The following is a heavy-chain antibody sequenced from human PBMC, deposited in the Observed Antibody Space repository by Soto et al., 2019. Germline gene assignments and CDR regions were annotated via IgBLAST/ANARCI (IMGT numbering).Heavy chain of an antibody. J-gene: IGHJ4*02. Sequence: SETLSLTCTVSGGSISSSRCHWGWIRQPPGKGLEWIASIKYSGTTFYNPSLKSRVTLSVDTSKNQFALKLSSVTAAETAVYYCARSREMYYYDSSGYYAHWGQGTLVTVSS. CDR1: GGSISSSRCH. V-gene: IGHV4-39*01. CDR2: IKYSGTT. CDR3: ARSREMYYYDSSGYYAH. D-gene: IGHD3-22*01.